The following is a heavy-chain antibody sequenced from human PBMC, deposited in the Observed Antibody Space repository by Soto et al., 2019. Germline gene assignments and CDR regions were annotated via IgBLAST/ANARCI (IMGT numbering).Heavy chain of an antibody. CDR3: AKDQDIVVVPADYGMDV. D-gene: IGHD2-2*01. J-gene: IGHJ6*02. CDR1: GVTFSSYG. Sequence: GGSLRLSCAASGVTFSSYGMHWVRQAPGKGLEWVAVISYDGSNKYYADSVKGRFTISRDNSKNTLYLQMNSLRAEDTAVYYCAKDQDIVVVPADYGMDVWGQGTTVTVSS. V-gene: IGHV3-30*18. CDR2: ISYDGSNK.